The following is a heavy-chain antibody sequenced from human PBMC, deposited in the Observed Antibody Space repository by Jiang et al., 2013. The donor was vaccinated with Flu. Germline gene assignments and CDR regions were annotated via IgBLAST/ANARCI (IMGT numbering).Heavy chain of an antibody. Sequence: IGWVRQMPGKGLEWMGIIYPGDSDTRYSPSFQGQVTISADKSISTAYLQWSSLKASDTAMYYCARVLWGDYVVEEQYFQHWGQGTLVTVSS. CDR2: IYPGDSDT. D-gene: IGHD4-17*01. J-gene: IGHJ1*01. CDR3: ARVLWGDYVVEEQYFQH. V-gene: IGHV5-51*01.